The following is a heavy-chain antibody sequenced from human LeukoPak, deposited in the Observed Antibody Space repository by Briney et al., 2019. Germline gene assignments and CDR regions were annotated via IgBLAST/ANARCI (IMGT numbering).Heavy chain of an antibody. D-gene: IGHD6-13*01. CDR3: ACRDLTSTWSFP. Sequence: ASVKVSCKASGYTFTSYYMHWVRQAPGQGLEWMGIINPSGGSTSYAQKFQGRVTMTRDTSTSTVYMELSSLRSEDTAMYYCACRDLTSTWSFPWGQGTLVTVSS. V-gene: IGHV1-46*01. CDR2: INPSGGST. CDR1: GYTFTSYY. J-gene: IGHJ5*02.